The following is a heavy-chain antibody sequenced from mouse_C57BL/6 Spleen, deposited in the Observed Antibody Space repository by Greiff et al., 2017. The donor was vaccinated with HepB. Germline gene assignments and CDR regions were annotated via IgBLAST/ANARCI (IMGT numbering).Heavy chain of an antibody. V-gene: IGHV1-64*01. D-gene: IGHD4-1*01. J-gene: IGHJ2*01. CDR2: IHPNSGST. Sequence: QVQLQQPGAELVKPGASVKLSCKASGYTFTSYWMHWVKQRPGQGLEWIGMIHPNSGSTNYNEKFKSKATLTVDKSSSTAYMQLSSLTSEDSAVYYCARLTEKYYFDYWGQGTTLTVSS. CDR1: GYTFTSYW. CDR3: ARLTEKYYFDY.